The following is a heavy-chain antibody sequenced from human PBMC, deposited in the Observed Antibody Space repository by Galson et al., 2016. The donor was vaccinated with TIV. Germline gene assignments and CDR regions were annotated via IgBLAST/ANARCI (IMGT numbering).Heavy chain of an antibody. V-gene: IGHV5-10-1*01. CDR3: ARSASAGPGWVDP. D-gene: IGHD6-13*01. Sequence: SGAEVKQPGESLRISCKTSGYSFTNYWITWVRQMPGKGLEWMGRIDSRDSYTNYSPTFEGHVTISTDKSISTAYLQWTSLKASDSAIYYCARSASAGPGWVDPWGQGTLVTVSS. J-gene: IGHJ5*02. CDR2: IDSRDSYT. CDR1: GYSFTNYW.